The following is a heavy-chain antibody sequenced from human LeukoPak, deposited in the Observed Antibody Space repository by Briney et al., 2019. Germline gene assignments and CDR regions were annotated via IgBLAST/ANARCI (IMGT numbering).Heavy chain of an antibody. Sequence: PSETLSLICAVSGDSNSSHNWWTCVRQPPGKGLEWIGEIYRSGSTNYNPSLKSRVTMSVDKSKNQFSLKMTSVTAADTAVYYCARVRYSGSYYGHDAFDIWGQGTMVTVSS. CDR2: IYRSGST. D-gene: IGHD1-26*01. J-gene: IGHJ3*02. V-gene: IGHV4-4*02. CDR3: ARVRYSGSYYGHDAFDI. CDR1: GDSNSSHNW.